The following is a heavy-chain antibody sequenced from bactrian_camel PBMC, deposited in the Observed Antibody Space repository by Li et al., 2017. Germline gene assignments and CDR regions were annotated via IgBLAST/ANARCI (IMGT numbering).Heavy chain of an antibody. CDR1: GFTFSTAY. J-gene: IGHJ4*01. Sequence: HVQLVESGGGLVQPGGSQNLSCVISGFTFSTAYMSWVRQAPGKGPEWVSSIYTSSGNAYYAGSVKGRFTISKDNAKNTLYLQMNSLKPEDTAMYSCRTVSGWYGGVFCYGSEGQGTQVTVS. D-gene: IGHD3*01. CDR2: IYTSSGNA. V-gene: IGHV3-2*01.